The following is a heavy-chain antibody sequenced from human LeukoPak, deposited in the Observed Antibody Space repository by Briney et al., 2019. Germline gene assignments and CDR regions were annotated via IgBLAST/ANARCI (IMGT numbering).Heavy chain of an antibody. Sequence: GGSLRLSCAASGFTFSSYEMNWVRQAPGKGLEWVSYISSSGSTIYYADSVKGRFTISRDNAKNSLYLQMNSLRAEDTAVYYCARDLIDSGYDINMDVWGKGTTVTISS. CDR2: ISSSGSTI. V-gene: IGHV3-48*03. D-gene: IGHD5-12*01. CDR3: ARDLIDSGYDINMDV. CDR1: GFTFSSYE. J-gene: IGHJ6*03.